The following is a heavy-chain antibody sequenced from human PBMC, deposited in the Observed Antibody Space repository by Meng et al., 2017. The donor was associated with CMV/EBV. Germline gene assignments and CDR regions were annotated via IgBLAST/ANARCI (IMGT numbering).Heavy chain of an antibody. CDR1: GFTFSSYA. CDR3: AKGGIQLWAQFDY. J-gene: IGHJ4*02. D-gene: IGHD5-18*01. V-gene: IGHV3-23*01. Sequence: GESLKISCAASGFTFSSYAMSWVRQAPGKGLEWVSAISGSGGSTYYGDSVKGRFTISRDNSKNTLYLQMNSLRAEDTAVYYCAKGGIQLWAQFDYWGQGTLVTVSS. CDR2: ISGSGGST.